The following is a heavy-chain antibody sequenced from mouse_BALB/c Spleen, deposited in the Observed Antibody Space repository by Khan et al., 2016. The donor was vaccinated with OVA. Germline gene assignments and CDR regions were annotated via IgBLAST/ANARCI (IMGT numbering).Heavy chain of an antibody. CDR2: ISSGSSTI. D-gene: IGHD2-1*01. CDR1: GFTFSSFG. J-gene: IGHJ1*01. CDR3: ARSGGNFHWYFDV. V-gene: IGHV5-17*02. Sequence: EVHLVESGGGLVQPGGSRKLSCAASGFTFSSFGMHWVRQAPKKGLEWVAYISSGSSTIYYVDTVKGRFTISRDNPKNTLFLQMPRLRSEDTAMYYCARSGGNFHWYFDVRGAGTSVTVSS.